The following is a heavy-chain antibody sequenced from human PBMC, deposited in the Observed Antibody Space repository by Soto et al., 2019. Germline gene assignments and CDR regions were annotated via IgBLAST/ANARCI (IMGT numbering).Heavy chain of an antibody. Sequence: QVQLQESGPGLVKPSQTLSLTCTVSGGSISSGGYYWSWIRQHPGKGLEWIGYIYYSGSTYYNPSLKSRVTISEDTSKNQFPLKLSSVTAADTAVYYCASLYGSGSYRAPFDYWGQGTLVTVSS. CDR3: ASLYGSGSYRAPFDY. V-gene: IGHV4-31*03. J-gene: IGHJ4*02. CDR2: IYYSGST. D-gene: IGHD3-10*01. CDR1: GGSISSGGYY.